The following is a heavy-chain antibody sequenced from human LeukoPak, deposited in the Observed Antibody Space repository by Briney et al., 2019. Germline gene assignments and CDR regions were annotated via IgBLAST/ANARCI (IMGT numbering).Heavy chain of an antibody. V-gene: IGHV3-74*01. CDR3: ARDPGGNTYGRYFDY. D-gene: IGHD5-18*01. CDR2: INSDGSST. Sequence: PGGSLRLSCAASGFTFSSYWMHWVRQAPGKGLVWVSRINSDGSSTSYADSVKGRFTISRDNAKNSLYLQMNSLRAEDTAVYYCARDPGGNTYGRYFDYWGQGTLVTVSS. CDR1: GFTFSSYW. J-gene: IGHJ4*02.